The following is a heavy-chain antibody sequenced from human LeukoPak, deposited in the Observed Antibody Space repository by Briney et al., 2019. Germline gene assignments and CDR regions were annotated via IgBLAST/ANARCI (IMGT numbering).Heavy chain of an antibody. CDR1: GFTFSSYA. CDR2: ISSNGGST. D-gene: IGHD2-2*01. J-gene: IGHJ4*02. V-gene: IGHV3-64*02. CDR3: ARGPKYQLLGPASY. Sequence: GGSLRLSCAASGFTFSSYAMHWVRQAPGKGLEYVSAISSNGGSTYYADSVKGRITISRDNSKNTLYLQMGSLRAEDMAVYYCARGPKYQLLGPASYWGQGTLVTVSS.